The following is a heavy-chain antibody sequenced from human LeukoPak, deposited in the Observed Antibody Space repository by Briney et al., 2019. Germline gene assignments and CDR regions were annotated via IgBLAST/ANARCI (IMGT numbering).Heavy chain of an antibody. Sequence: GASVKVSCKASGYTFTSYGISWVRQAPGQGLEWMGWISAYNGNTNYAQKLQGRVTMTTDTSTSTAYMELRSLRSDDTAVYYCARLDIVVVPAAMFNYYYYMDVWGKGTTVTVSS. CDR1: GYTFTSYG. CDR3: ARLDIVVVPAAMFNYYYYMDV. J-gene: IGHJ6*03. CDR2: ISAYNGNT. V-gene: IGHV1-18*01. D-gene: IGHD2-2*01.